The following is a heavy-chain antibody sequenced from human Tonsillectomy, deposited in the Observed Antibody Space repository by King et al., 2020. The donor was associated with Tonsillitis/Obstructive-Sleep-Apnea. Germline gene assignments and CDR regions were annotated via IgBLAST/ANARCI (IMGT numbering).Heavy chain of an antibody. CDR1: GFNFSNYA. Sequence: VQLVESGGGVVQPGRSLRLSCAASGFNFSNYAMHWVRQAPGKGLEWVAVISYDGSYKYYADSVKGRFTISRDHSKNTLYLQMNSLSTEDTAVYFCAGDTVAGFFFPTLPIDYWGQGTLVTVSS. V-gene: IGHV3-30*04. CDR2: ISYDGSYK. CDR3: AGDTVAGFFFPTLPIDY. D-gene: IGHD6-19*01. J-gene: IGHJ4*02.